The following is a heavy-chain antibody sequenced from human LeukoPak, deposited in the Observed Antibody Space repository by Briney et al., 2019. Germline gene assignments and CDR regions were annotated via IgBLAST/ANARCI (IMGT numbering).Heavy chain of an antibody. Sequence: ASVKVSCKASGYTFTSYAMNWVRQAPGQGLEWMGWINTNTGNPTYAQGFTGRFVFSSDTSVSTAYLQICSLKAEDTAVYYCARDQYITMVRGVISYWGQGTLVTVSS. CDR3: ARDQYITMVRGVISY. CDR1: GYTFTSYA. D-gene: IGHD3-10*01. V-gene: IGHV7-4-1*01. J-gene: IGHJ4*02. CDR2: INTNTGNP.